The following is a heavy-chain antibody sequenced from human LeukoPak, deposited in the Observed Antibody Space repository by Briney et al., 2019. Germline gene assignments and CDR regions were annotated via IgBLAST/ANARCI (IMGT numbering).Heavy chain of an antibody. CDR2: TYYRSKWYT. V-gene: IGHV6-1*01. CDR3: ARDPAYNYGMDV. J-gene: IGHJ6*02. CDR1: GDSVSSNNAA. Sequence: SQTLSLTCAISGDSVSSNNAAWNWIRQSPSRGLEWLGRTYYRSKWYTDYAVSVNSRITINSDTSKNQFSLHLNSVTLEDTAVYYCARDPAYNYGMDVWGQGTTVTVSS. D-gene: IGHD2-2*01.